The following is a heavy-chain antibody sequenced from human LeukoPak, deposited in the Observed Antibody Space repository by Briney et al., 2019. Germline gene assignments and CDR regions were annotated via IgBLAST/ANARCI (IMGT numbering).Heavy chain of an antibody. J-gene: IGHJ6*02. CDR2: ITGSGYT. CDR1: GFTFSSYA. Sequence: GGSLRLSCVDSGFTFSSYAVTWVRQAPGKGLEWVSSITGSGYTYYADSVKGRFTISRDNAKNSLYLQMNSLRAEDTAVYYCAREVGYDGSGSYLPQSYYYYYGMDVWGQGTTVTVSS. V-gene: IGHV3-21*01. D-gene: IGHD3-10*01. CDR3: AREVGYDGSGSYLPQSYYYYYGMDV.